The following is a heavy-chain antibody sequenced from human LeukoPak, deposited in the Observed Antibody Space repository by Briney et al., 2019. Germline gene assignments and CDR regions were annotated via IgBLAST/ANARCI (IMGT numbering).Heavy chain of an antibody. D-gene: IGHD3-22*01. Sequence: GASVPVSCKASLYTFTNYYMHWLRQAPGQGREWMGLINPSGGSASYAQKFQGRVTMTRDTSTSTVYMELSSLRSEDTAVYYCARDLGRSGYYLGAFDIWGRGTMVTVSS. CDR1: LYTFTNYY. CDR3: ARDLGRSGYYLGAFDI. V-gene: IGHV1-46*01. CDR2: INPSGGSA. J-gene: IGHJ3*02.